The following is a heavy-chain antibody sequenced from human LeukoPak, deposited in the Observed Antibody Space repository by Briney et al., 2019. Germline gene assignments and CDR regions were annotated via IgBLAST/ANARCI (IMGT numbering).Heavy chain of an antibody. CDR2: IYTSGST. CDR3: ARGLVGGGSYYFDY. J-gene: IGHJ4*02. V-gene: IGHV4-4*07. CDR1: GGSISSYY. D-gene: IGHD1-26*01. Sequence: SETLSLTCTVSGGSISSYYWSWIWQPAGKGLEWIGRIYTSGSTNYNPSLKSRVTMSVDTSKNQFSLKLSSVTAADTAVYYCARGLVGGGSYYFDYWGQGTLVTVSS.